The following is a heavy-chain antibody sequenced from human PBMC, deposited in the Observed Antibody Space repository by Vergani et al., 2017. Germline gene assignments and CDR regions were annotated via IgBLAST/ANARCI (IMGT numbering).Heavy chain of an antibody. J-gene: IGHJ4*02. CDR2: INHSGST. D-gene: IGHD2-2*01. V-gene: IGHV4-34*01. CDR3: ARAYASSPAGH. Sequence: QVQLQQWGAGLLKPSETLSLTCAVYGGSFSGYYWSWIRQPPGKGLEWIGEINHSGSTNYNPSLKSRVTISVDTSKNQFSLKLSSVTAADPAVYYCARAYASSPAGHGGQGILVTVSS. CDR1: GGSFSGYY.